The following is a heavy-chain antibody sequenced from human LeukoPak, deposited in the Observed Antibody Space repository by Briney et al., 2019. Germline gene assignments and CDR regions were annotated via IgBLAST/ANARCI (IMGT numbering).Heavy chain of an antibody. CDR2: ISSNGGST. Sequence: GGSLRLSCAASGFTFSHYAMHWVRQAPGKGLEYVSAISSNGGSTYYANSVKGRFTISRDNSKNTLYLQMGSLRAEDMGVYYCARGSITVSVGAFDIWGQGTMVIVSS. CDR1: GFTFSHYA. V-gene: IGHV3-64*01. CDR3: ARGSITVSVGAFDI. D-gene: IGHD2-2*01. J-gene: IGHJ3*02.